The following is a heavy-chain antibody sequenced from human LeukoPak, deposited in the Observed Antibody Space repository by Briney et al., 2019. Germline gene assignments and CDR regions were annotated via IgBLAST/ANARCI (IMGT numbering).Heavy chain of an antibody. J-gene: IGHJ3*02. CDR2: IYTSGST. Sequence: SETLSLTCAVYGGSFSGYYWSWTRQPAGKGLEWIGRIYTSGSTNYNPSLKSRVTMSVDTSKNQFSLKLSSVTAADTAVYYCARDRELEQRGLGAFDIWGQGTMVTVSS. CDR1: GGSFSGYY. CDR3: ARDRELEQRGLGAFDI. V-gene: IGHV4-4*07. D-gene: IGHD1/OR15-1a*01.